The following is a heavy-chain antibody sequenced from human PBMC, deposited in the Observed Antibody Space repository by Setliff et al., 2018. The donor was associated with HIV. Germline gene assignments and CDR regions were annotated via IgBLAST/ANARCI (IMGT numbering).Heavy chain of an antibody. D-gene: IGHD3-16*01. Sequence: GGSLRLSCATSGLTFSNCGMNWVRQAPGKGLEWVANIKQDGSEKYYVDSVKGRFTVSRDNAENSVYLQMNGLRVDDTALYYCTRDGGEYWGEGTLVTVSS. CDR1: GLTFSNCG. CDR3: TRDGGEY. J-gene: IGHJ4*02. V-gene: IGHV3-7*03. CDR2: IKQDGSEK.